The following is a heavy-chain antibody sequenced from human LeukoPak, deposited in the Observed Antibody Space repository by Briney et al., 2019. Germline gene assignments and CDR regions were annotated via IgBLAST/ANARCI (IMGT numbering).Heavy chain of an antibody. V-gene: IGHV3-7*01. J-gene: IGHJ4*02. CDR3: AKDGARLLWFGELSFFDY. CDR1: GFTFSSYW. D-gene: IGHD3-10*01. CDR2: IKQDGSEK. Sequence: GGSLRLSCAASGFTFSSYWMSWVRQAPGKGLEWVANIKQDGSEKYYVDSVKGRFTISRDNSKNTLYLQMNSLRAEDTAVYYCAKDGARLLWFGELSFFDYWGQGTLVTVSS.